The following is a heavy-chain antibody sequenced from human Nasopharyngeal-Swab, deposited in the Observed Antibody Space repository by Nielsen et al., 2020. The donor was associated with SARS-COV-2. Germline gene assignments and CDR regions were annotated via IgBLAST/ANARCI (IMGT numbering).Heavy chain of an antibody. D-gene: IGHD2-2*01. V-gene: IGHV1-69*13. CDR3: ASSLGPANYYYYGMDV. Sequence: SVNSCKASGGTFSSYAISWVRQDPGQGLEWMGGIIPIFGTANYAQKFQGRVTITADESTSTAYMELSSLRSEDTAVYYCASSLGPANYYYYGMDVWGQGTTVTVSS. CDR1: GGTFSSYA. J-gene: IGHJ6*02. CDR2: IIPIFGTA.